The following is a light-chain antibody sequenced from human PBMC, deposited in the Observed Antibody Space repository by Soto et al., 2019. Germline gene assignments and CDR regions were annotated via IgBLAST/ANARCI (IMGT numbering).Light chain of an antibody. V-gene: IGLV2-11*01. Sequence: QSVLTQPRSVSGSPGQSVTISCTGTSSDVGGYDFVSWYQQHPGKAPKLMISDVSKRPSGVPDRFSGSKSGNPASLTISGLQAEDEADYYCCSYAGDLALFGGGT. CDR1: SSDVGGYDF. CDR3: CSYAGDLAL. CDR2: DVS. J-gene: IGLJ2*01.